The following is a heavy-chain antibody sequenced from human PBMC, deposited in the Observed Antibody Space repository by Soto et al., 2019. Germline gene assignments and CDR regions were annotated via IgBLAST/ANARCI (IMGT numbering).Heavy chain of an antibody. CDR2: IKQDGSEK. V-gene: IGHV3-7*05. CDR3: ARDDRDGYNKDAFDI. CDR1: GFTLSSYW. J-gene: IGHJ3*02. Sequence: HPGGSLRLSCAVSGFTLSSYWMSWVRQAPGKGLEWVANIKQDGSEKYYVDSVKGRFTISRDNAKNSLYLQMNSLRAEDTAVYYCARDDRDGYNKDAFDIWGQGTMVTVSS. D-gene: IGHD5-12*01.